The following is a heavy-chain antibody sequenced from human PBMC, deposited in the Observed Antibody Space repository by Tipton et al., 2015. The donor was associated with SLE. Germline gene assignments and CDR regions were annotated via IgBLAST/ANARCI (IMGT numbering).Heavy chain of an antibody. V-gene: IGHV4-59*08. CDR1: GASFSGYY. CDR3: ARQRVPIALDI. Sequence: TLSLTCTVSGASFSGYYWSWIRQPPGKGLEWIGYLSDIGRTNYKSSLRSRVTISVDTSRNLLSLKVTSVTAADTAVYYCARQRVPIALDIRVQGTMVLLSP. CDR2: LSDIGRT. J-gene: IGHJ3*02.